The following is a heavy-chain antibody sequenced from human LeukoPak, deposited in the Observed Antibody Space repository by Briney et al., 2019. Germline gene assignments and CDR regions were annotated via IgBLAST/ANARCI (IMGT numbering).Heavy chain of an antibody. V-gene: IGHV1-2*02. CDR3: ASGYSYGNDAFDI. D-gene: IGHD5-18*01. CDR2: INPNSGGT. CDR1: GYTFTGYY. J-gene: IGHJ3*02. Sequence: ASVKVSCKASGYTFTGYYIHWARQAPGQGLEWMGWINPNSGGTKYAQKFQGRVTMTRDTSISTAYMELSRLRSDDTAVYYCASGYSYGNDAFDIWGQGTMLTVSS.